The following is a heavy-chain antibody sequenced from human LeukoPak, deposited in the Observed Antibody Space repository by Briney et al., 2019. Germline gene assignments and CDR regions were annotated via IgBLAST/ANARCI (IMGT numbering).Heavy chain of an antibody. CDR1: GFNFRTYG. CDR3: ARVRSSGQNKDAFDI. V-gene: IGHV3-21*01. CDR2: ISSSSSYI. J-gene: IGHJ3*02. D-gene: IGHD3-22*01. Sequence: GGSLRLSCAASGFNFRTYGMHWVRQAPGKGLEWVSSISSSSSYIYYADSVKGRFTISRDNAKNSLYLQMNSLRAEDTAVYYCARVRSSGQNKDAFDIWGQGTMVTVSS.